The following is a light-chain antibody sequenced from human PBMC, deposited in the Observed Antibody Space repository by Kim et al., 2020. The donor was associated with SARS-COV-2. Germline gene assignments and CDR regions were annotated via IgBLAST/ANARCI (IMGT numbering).Light chain of an antibody. CDR1: SSDVGGFNY. J-gene: IGLJ1*01. CDR3: SSYTASSTFV. V-gene: IGLV2-14*03. CDR2: DVT. Sequence: QSALTQPASVSGSPGQTITISCSGTSSDVGGFNYVSWYQHHPGKTPKLMIYDVTKRPSGVSDRFSGSKSGSTASLTISGLQADDEADYYCSSYTASSTFVFGTGTKVTVL.